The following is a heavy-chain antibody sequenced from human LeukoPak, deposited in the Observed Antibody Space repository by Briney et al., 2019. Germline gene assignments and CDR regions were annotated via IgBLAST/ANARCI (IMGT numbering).Heavy chain of an antibody. J-gene: IGHJ4*02. Sequence: ASVKVSCKASGGTFSSYAISWVRQAPGQGLEWMGWINPNSGGTNYAQRFQGRVTMTRDTSITTAYMELSRLRSDDTAVYYCARATNWDDYWGQGTLVTVSS. CDR2: INPNSGGT. D-gene: IGHD7-27*01. V-gene: IGHV1-2*02. CDR3: ARATNWDDY. CDR1: GGTFSSYA.